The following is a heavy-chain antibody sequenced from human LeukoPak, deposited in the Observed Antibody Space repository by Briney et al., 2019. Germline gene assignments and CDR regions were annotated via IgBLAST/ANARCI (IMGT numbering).Heavy chain of an antibody. V-gene: IGHV3-53*01. D-gene: IGHD6-6*01. CDR2: IYSGGST. CDR3: ARDRPYYGMDV. CDR1: GFIFSNCA. J-gene: IGHJ6*02. Sequence: PGGSLRLSCSASGFIFSNCAIHWVRQAPGKGLEWVSVIYSGGSTYYADSVKGRLTISRDNSKNTLYLQMNSLRAEDTAVYYCARDRPYYGMDVWGQGTTVTVSS.